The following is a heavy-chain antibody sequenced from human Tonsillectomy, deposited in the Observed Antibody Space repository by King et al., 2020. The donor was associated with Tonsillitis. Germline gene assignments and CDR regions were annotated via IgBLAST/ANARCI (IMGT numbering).Heavy chain of an antibody. Sequence: VQLVESGGGLVKPGGSLRLSCAASGFTFSDYYMSGIRQAPGKGLEWVSYSSRSGSTIYYADSVKGRFTISRDNAKNSLYLQMNSLRAEDTAVYYCARTEIEWELLGAMDVWGQGTTVTVSS. CDR3: ARTEIEWELLGAMDV. J-gene: IGHJ6*02. D-gene: IGHD1-26*01. CDR1: GFTFSDYY. V-gene: IGHV3-11*01. CDR2: SSRSGSTI.